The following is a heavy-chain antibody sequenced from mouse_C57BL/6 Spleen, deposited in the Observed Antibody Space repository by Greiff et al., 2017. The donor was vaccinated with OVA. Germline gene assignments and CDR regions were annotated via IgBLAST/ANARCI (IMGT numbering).Heavy chain of an antibody. CDR2: ILPGSGSS. CDR1: GYTFTGYW. V-gene: IGHV1-9*01. CDR3: ARWGMGLLPWYFDV. D-gene: IGHD2-3*01. Sequence: QVQLQQSGAELMKPGASVKLSCKATGYTFTGYWIEWVKQRPGHGLEWIGDILPGSGSSTYNEKFKGKATFTADTSSNTAYMQLSSLTTEDSASDYCARWGMGLLPWYFDVWGTGTTVTVSS. J-gene: IGHJ1*03.